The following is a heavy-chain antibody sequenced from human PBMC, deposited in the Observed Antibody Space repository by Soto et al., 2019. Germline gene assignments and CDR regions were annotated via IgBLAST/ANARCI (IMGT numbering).Heavy chain of an antibody. CDR1: GGTFSSYA. J-gene: IGHJ6*02. D-gene: IGHD3-3*01. CDR2: IIPIFGTA. Sequence: SVKVSCKASGGTFSSYAISWVRQAPGQGLEWMGGIIPIFGTANYAQKFQGRVTITADESTSTAYMELSSLRSEDTAVYSCERGGAYYDFRTGYPYGMDVWGQGTTVTVSS. V-gene: IGHV1-69*13. CDR3: ERGGAYYDFRTGYPYGMDV.